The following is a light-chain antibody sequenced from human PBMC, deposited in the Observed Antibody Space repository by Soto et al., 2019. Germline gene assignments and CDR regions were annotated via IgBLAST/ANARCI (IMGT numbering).Light chain of an antibody. V-gene: IGKV1-27*01. CDR1: QDIKNF. Sequence: DIQMTQSPTSLSASVGDRVTITCRASQDIKNFLAWYQQKPGKAPKLLIYAASTLQSGVPSRFSGSGSGTDFTLTINSLQPEDVATYSGQKYSSVPVFGPGTKVEIK. CDR2: AAS. CDR3: QKYSSVPV. J-gene: IGKJ3*01.